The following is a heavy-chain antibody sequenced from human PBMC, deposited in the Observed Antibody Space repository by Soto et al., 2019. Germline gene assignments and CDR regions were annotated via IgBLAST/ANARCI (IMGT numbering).Heavy chain of an antibody. V-gene: IGHV1-2*02. Sequence: ASVKVSCKASGYTFTGYYMHCVRQAPGQGLEWMGWINPNSGGTNYAQKFQGRVTMTGDTSISTAYMELSRLRSDDTAVYYCARDLWRIPTVGFTDYCGQGTLVTVSS. D-gene: IGHD1-26*01. CDR3: ARDLWRIPTVGFTDY. CDR2: INPNSGGT. CDR1: GYTFTGYY. J-gene: IGHJ4*02.